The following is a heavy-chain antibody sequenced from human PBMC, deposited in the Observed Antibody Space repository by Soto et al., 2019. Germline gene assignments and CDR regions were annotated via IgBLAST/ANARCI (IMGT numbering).Heavy chain of an antibody. CDR2: IYYSGST. Sequence: PSETLSLTCTVSGGSISSSSYYWGWIRQPPGKGLEWIGSIYYSGSTYYNPSLKSRVTISVDTSKNQFSLKLSSVTAADTAMYYCARLVGNSWLDHWGQGTLVTVSS. J-gene: IGHJ5*02. CDR3: ARLVGNSWLDH. CDR1: GGSISSSSYY. V-gene: IGHV4-39*01.